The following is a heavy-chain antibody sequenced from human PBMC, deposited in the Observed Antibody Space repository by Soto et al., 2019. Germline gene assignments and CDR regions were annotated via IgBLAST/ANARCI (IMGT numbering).Heavy chain of an antibody. CDR2: INHSGST. J-gene: IGHJ6*02. CDR1: GGSFSGYY. Sequence: SETLSLTCAVYGGSFSGYYWSWIRQPPGKGLEWIGEINHSGSTNYNPSLKSRVTISVATSKNQFSLKLSSVTAADTAVYYCARGGVVPAAMTSYYYYGMDVWGQGTTVTVSS. D-gene: IGHD2-2*01. CDR3: ARGGVVPAAMTSYYYYGMDV. V-gene: IGHV4-34*01.